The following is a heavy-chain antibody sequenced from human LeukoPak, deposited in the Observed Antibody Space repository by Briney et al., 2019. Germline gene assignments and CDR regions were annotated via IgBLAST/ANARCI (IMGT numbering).Heavy chain of an antibody. D-gene: IGHD6-6*01. Sequence: SETLSLTCTVSGGSISSYYWSWIRQPAGKGLEWIGRIYTSGSTNYNPSLKSRVTMSVDTSKNQFSLKLSSVTAADTAVYYCARDGYGSSSIYYYYYYMDVWGKGTTVTVSS. V-gene: IGHV4-4*07. CDR1: GGSISSYY. CDR3: ARDGYGSSSIYYYYYYMDV. J-gene: IGHJ6*03. CDR2: IYTSGST.